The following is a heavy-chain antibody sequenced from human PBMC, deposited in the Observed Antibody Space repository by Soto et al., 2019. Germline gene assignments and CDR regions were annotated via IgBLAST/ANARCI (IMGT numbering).Heavy chain of an antibody. CDR2: IIPVSGRT. J-gene: IGHJ4*02. CDR1: SGSFLNYA. Sequence: VQLVQSGAAMKKPGSSVKVSCRASSGSFLNYAVSWVRQAPGPGLEWMGGIIPVSGRTDYTRKCQDRVTITADESARPVYLELSSLRSDDTAVYFCARGPDRSGFYIFDSCGQGTLVTVSS. V-gene: IGHV1-69*01. D-gene: IGHD3-3*01. CDR3: ARGPDRSGFYIFDS.